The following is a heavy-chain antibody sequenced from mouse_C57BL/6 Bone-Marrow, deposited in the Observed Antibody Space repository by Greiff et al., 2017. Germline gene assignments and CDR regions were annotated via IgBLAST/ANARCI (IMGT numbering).Heavy chain of an antibody. CDR3: ARVYYGYDGFAY. J-gene: IGHJ3*01. CDR2: INPSSGYT. CDR1: GYTFTSYT. Sequence: VQLQQSGAELARPGASVKMSCKASGYTFTSYTMHWVKQRPGQGLEWIGYINPSSGYTKYNQKFKDKATLTAYKSSSQACMQLSSLTSEDSAVYYCARVYYGYDGFAYWGQGTLVTVSA. D-gene: IGHD2-2*01. V-gene: IGHV1-4*01.